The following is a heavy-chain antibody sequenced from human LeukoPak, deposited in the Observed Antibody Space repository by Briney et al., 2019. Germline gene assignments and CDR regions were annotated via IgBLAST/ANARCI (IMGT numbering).Heavy chain of an antibody. J-gene: IGHJ4*02. Sequence: SETLSLTCTVSGGSISSSSYYWGWIRQPPGKGLEWIGSIYYSGSTYYNPSLKSRVTISVDTSKNQFSLKLSSVTAADTAVYYCARDDMITFGGVIAGGFDYWGQGTLVTVSS. CDR2: IYYSGST. V-gene: IGHV4-39*07. CDR3: ARDDMITFGGVIAGGFDY. D-gene: IGHD3-16*02. CDR1: GGSISSSSYY.